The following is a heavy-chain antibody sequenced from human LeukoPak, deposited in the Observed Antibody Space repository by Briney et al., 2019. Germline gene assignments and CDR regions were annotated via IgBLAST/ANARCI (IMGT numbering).Heavy chain of an antibody. J-gene: IGHJ4*02. CDR2: VWYDGSNK. CDR3: ARVSSSSWYVDY. V-gene: IGHV3-33*01. D-gene: IGHD6-13*01. Sequence: GGSLGPPGEAVGFAFSTFGWHWVGQAPARGLGGVAVVWYDGSNKNYADSVKGRFTISRDDSKNTLYLQMNSLRAEDTAVYYCARVSSSSWYVDYWGQGTLVTVSS. CDR1: GFAFSTFG.